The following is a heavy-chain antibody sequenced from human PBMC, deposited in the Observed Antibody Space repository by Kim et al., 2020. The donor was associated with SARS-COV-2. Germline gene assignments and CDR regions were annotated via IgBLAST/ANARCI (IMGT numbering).Heavy chain of an antibody. D-gene: IGHD6-13*01. V-gene: IGHV3-11*06. CDR3: AREEIPAAGFAY. J-gene: IGHJ4*02. Sequence: YADSVKGRFALSRDNAKNSQYLQMNRLRAEDTAVYYCAREEIPAAGFAYWGQGALVTVSS.